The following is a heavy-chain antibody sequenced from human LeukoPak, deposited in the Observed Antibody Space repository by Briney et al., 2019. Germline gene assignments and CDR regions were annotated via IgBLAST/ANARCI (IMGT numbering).Heavy chain of an antibody. CDR1: GYTFTGYY. Sequence: ASVKVSCEASGYTFTGYYMQWVRQAPGQGLEWMGWINPNSGGTNYAQKFQGRVTMTRDTSISTAYMELSRLRSDDTAVYYCAREYGYCSSTSCYAIRNWFDPWGQGTLVTVSS. V-gene: IGHV1-2*02. CDR2: INPNSGGT. D-gene: IGHD2-2*01. J-gene: IGHJ5*02. CDR3: AREYGYCSSTSCYAIRNWFDP.